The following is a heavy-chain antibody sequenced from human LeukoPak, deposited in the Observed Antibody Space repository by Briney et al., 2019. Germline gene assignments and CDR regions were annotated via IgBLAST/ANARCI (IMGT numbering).Heavy chain of an antibody. CDR1: GFTFSSYT. CDR2: ITTSDGNT. CDR3: AKDLGGNSGYAPAPGY. V-gene: IGHV3-23*01. D-gene: IGHD5-12*01. J-gene: IGHJ4*02. Sequence: PGGSLRLSCAASGFTFSSYTMSWVRQAPGKGLEWVSTITTSDGNTYYADSVKGRFTISRDNSKNTLYLQMNSLRAEDTAVYYCAKDLGGNSGYAPAPGYWGQGTLVTVSS.